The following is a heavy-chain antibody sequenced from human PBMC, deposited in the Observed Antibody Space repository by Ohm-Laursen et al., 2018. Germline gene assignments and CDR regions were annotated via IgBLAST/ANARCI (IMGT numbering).Heavy chain of an antibody. J-gene: IGHJ5*02. CDR3: ARGLWWFDP. V-gene: IGHV4-59*08. CDR1: GDSINSSY. Sequence: SETLSLTCPVSGDSINSSYWSWIRQPPGKGLEWIGFISNSGNTNYNPSLKSRVTISVDTSKNQFSLKLSSVTAADTALYYCARGLWWFDPWGQGTLVTVSS. CDR2: ISNSGNT.